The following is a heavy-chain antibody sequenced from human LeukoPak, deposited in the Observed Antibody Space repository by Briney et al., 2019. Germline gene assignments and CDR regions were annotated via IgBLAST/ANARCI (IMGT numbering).Heavy chain of an antibody. CDR3: ARNCDIGD. Sequence: GGSLRLSCAASGFSLSRYCMSWVRQAPGKGLEWVANIKQDGSEKYYVDSVKGRFTISRDNAKNSLYLQMNSLRAEDTAVYYCARNCDIGDWGQGTLVTVSS. J-gene: IGHJ4*02. D-gene: IGHD3-9*01. CDR2: IKQDGSEK. V-gene: IGHV3-7*03. CDR1: GFSLSRYC.